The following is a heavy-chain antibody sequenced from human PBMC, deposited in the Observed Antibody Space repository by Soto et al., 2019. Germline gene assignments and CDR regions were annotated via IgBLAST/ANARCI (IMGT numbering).Heavy chain of an antibody. CDR2: IYYSGST. V-gene: IGHV4-59*01. CDR3: ARDKSSVFDY. CDR1: GGSISSYY. Sequence: SETLSLTCTVSGGSISSYYWSWIRQPPGKGLEWIGYIYYSGSTNYNPSLKSRVTISVDTSKNQFSLKLSSVTAADTAVYYCARDKSSVFDYWGQGTRVTVPS. J-gene: IGHJ4*02.